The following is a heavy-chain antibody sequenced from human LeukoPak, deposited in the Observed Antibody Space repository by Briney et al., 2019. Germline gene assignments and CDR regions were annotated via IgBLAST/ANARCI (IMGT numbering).Heavy chain of an antibody. CDR2: ISSSGSSI. V-gene: IGHV3-48*03. J-gene: IGHJ3*01. D-gene: IGHD4-23*01. Sequence: GGSLRLSCAACGFTFRSYEMDWVRQAPGKGLEWVSYISSSGSSILYAESVKGRFTISRDNGKKSLYLQMNSLRPEDTAMYYCARDGVDNGDKEDAFDVWGQGTRVTVSS. CDR1: GFTFRSYE. CDR3: ARDGVDNGDKEDAFDV.